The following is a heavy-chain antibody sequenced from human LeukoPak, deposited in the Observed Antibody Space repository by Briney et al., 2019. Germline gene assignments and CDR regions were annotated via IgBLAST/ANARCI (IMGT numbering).Heavy chain of an antibody. CDR3: VREDGIVGATSAFDI. Sequence: GGSLRLSCAASGFTFSTYSMNWVRQAPGQGLEWVSSTNSRSNYIYYADSVKGRFTISRDNAKNSLYLQMNSLRAEDTAVYYCVREDGIVGATSAFDIWGQGTMVTVSS. D-gene: IGHD1-26*01. V-gene: IGHV3-21*01. CDR1: GFTFSTYS. J-gene: IGHJ3*02. CDR2: TNSRSNYI.